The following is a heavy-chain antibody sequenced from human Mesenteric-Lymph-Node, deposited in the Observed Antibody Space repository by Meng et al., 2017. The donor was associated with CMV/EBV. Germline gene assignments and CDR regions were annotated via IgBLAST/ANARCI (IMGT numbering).Heavy chain of an antibody. Sequence: YHIHWLRRVPGQGLEWMGRINPNSGVTRYAQKFQGRVTMTRDTSIATAYMELRGLTSGDTAVSFCAKGKDSDYGSGTYMVDYWGQGTLVTVSS. CDR1: YH. D-gene: IGHD3-10*01. CDR3: AKGKDSDYGSGTYMVDY. J-gene: IGHJ4*02. V-gene: IGHV1-2*06. CDR2: INPNSGVT.